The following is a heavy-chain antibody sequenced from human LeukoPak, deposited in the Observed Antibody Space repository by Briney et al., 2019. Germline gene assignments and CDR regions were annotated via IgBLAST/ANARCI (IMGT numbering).Heavy chain of an antibody. V-gene: IGHV4-39*07. CDR3: ARINYGDY. J-gene: IGHJ4*02. CDR1: GGSVSSSSYY. CDR2: IYYDGST. Sequence: SETLSLTCTVSGGSVSSSSYYWGWIRQPPGKGLEWIGTIYYDGSTYYNPSLKSRVTISVDASKNQFSLKLSSVTAADTAVYYCARINYGDYWGQGTLVTVSS.